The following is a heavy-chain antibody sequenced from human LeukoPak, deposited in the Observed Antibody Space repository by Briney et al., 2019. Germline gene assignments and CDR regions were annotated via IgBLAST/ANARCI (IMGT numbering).Heavy chain of an antibody. J-gene: IGHJ3*02. D-gene: IGHD3-10*01. CDR1: GFTFSSYW. CDR2: IKQDGSEK. V-gene: IGHV3-7*01. CDR3: AGVESEWFGEFDAFDI. Sequence: GGSLRLSCAASGFTFSSYWMSWVRQAPGKGLEWVANIKQDGSEKYYVDSVKSRFTISRDNAKNSLYLQMNSLRAEDTAVYYCAGVESEWFGEFDAFDIWGQGTMVTVSS.